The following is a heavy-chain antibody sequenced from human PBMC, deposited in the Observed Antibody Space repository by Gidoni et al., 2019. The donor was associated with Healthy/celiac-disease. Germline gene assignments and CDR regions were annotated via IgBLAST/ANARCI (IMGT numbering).Heavy chain of an antibody. Sequence: EVQLLESGGGLVQPGGSLRLSCAASGFTFSSYAMSWVRQAPGKGLEWVSAISGSGGSTYYADSVKGRFTISRDNSKNTLYLQMNSLRAEDTAVYYCAKDVLGGGRVYSYGSNFDYWGQGTLVTVSS. J-gene: IGHJ4*02. D-gene: IGHD5-18*01. CDR1: GFTFSSYA. V-gene: IGHV3-23*01. CDR3: AKDVLGGGRVYSYGSNFDY. CDR2: ISGSGGST.